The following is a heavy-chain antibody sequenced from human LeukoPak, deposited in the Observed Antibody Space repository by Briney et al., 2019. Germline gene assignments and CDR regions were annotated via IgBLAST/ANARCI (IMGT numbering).Heavy chain of an antibody. CDR1: GITLSNYG. J-gene: IGHJ4*02. CDR3: AKRGVVIRVILVGFHKEAYYFDS. V-gene: IGHV3-23*01. CDR2: ISGSGGGT. Sequence: GGSLRLSCAVSGITLSNYGMSWVRQAPGKGLEWVAGISGSGGGTNYADSVKGRFNISRDNARNTLYLQMNSLRVEDTAAYFCAKRGVVIRVILVGFHKEAYYFDSWGQGALVTVSS. D-gene: IGHD3-22*01.